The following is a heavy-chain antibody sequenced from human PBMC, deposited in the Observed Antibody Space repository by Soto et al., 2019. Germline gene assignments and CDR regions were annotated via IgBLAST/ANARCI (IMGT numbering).Heavy chain of an antibody. CDR3: ARDLEYSSGLYYFDY. CDR1: GYTFTGYY. Sequence: ASVKVSCKASGYTFTGYYMHWVRQAPGQGLEWMGWINPNSGGTNYAQKFQGWVTMTRDTSISTAYMELSRLRSDDTAVYYCARDLEYSSGLYYFDYWGQGTLVTVSS. D-gene: IGHD6-19*01. CDR2: INPNSGGT. V-gene: IGHV1-2*04. J-gene: IGHJ4*02.